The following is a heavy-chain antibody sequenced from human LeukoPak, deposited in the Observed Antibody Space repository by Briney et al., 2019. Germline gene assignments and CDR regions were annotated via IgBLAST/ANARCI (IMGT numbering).Heavy chain of an antibody. J-gene: IGHJ4*02. Sequence: GRSLRLSCAASGLTFSSYGMHWVRQAPGKGLEWVAVIWYDGSNKYYADSVKGRFTISRDNSKNTLYLQMNSLRAEDTAVYYCARDPALLWFGELLKYYFDYWGQGTLVTVSS. CDR1: GLTFSSYG. D-gene: IGHD3-10*01. V-gene: IGHV3-33*01. CDR3: ARDPALLWFGELLKYYFDY. CDR2: IWYDGSNK.